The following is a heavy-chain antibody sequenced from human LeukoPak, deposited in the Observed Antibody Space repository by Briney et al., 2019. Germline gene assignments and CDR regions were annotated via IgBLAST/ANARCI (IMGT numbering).Heavy chain of an antibody. D-gene: IGHD6-19*01. CDR3: SRSIIGSGWKYYFDF. J-gene: IGHJ4*02. V-gene: IGHV3-49*04. Sequence: PGGSLRLSCTTSGFTFGDYAMTWVRQAPGKGLEGVGFISSKALGATAEYAASVKGRFTVSRDDSEGIAYLQMNSLKTEDTAVYYCSRSIIGSGWKYYFDFWGQGTLVTVSS. CDR1: GFTFGDYA. CDR2: ISSKALGATA.